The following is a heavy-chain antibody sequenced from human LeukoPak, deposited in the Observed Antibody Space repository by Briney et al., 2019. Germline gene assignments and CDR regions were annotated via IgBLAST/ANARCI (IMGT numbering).Heavy chain of an antibody. CDR1: GFTFSFYS. Sequence: PGGSLRLSCAAPGFTFSFYSMSWARQAPGKWLEWVSSISGSSNYIYYTDSVKGRFSISRDNAKNSLFLQMNSLRAEDTAVYYCATQPYDSSGYYPYWGQGTLVTVSS. J-gene: IGHJ4*02. CDR3: ATQPYDSSGYYPY. V-gene: IGHV3-21*01. D-gene: IGHD3-22*01. CDR2: ISGSSNYI.